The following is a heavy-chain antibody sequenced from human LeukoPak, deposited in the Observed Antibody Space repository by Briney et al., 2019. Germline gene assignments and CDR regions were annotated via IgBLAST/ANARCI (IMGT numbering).Heavy chain of an antibody. CDR2: IYYSGNS. J-gene: IGHJ4*02. V-gene: IGHV4-59*01. D-gene: IGHD2-15*01. CDR3: ATRTTGIAATFDS. CDR1: GDSISSYY. Sequence: SETLSLTCTVSGDSISSYYWSWIRQPPGKGLEWIGYIYYSGNSNYNPSLKSRVTISADTSKNEFSLKLSSVTAADTAVDYCATRTTGIAATFDSWGQGALVTVSS.